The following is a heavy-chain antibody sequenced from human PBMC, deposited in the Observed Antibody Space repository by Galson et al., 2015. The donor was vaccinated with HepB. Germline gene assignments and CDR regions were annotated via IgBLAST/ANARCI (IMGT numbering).Heavy chain of an antibody. CDR3: ARDRSGSSGPGNWFDP. J-gene: IGHJ5*02. Sequence: CVISGDSVSSNGAAWNWIRQSPSRALEWLGRTYYRSTWSSDTAVSVKSRITITPDTYKNQFSLQLNFVTPEDTAVYYCARDRSGSSGPGNWFDPWGQGALVIVSS. V-gene: IGHV6-1*01. CDR1: GDSVSSNGAA. CDR2: TYYRSTWSS. D-gene: IGHD1-26*01.